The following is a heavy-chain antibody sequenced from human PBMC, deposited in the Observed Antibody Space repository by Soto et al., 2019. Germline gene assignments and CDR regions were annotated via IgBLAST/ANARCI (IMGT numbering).Heavy chain of an antibody. V-gene: IGHV3-30-3*01. J-gene: IGHJ3*02. Sequence: GGSLRLSCAASGFTFSSYAMHWVRQAPGKGLEWVAVISYDGSNKYYADSVKGRFTISRDNSKNTLYLQMNSLRAEDTAVYYFERDSGLVTDAFDIWGQGTMVTVSS. CDR1: GFTFSSYA. CDR2: ISYDGSNK. CDR3: ERDSGLVTDAFDI. D-gene: IGHD2-21*02.